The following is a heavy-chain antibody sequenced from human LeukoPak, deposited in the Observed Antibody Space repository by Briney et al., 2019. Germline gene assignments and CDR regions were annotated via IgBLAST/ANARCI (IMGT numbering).Heavy chain of an antibody. D-gene: IGHD6-13*01. CDR3: ARDFIGFGSSRYHAFDF. CDR1: GITFSDYW. J-gene: IGHJ3*01. CDR2: IKPDGSEK. Sequence: GGSLRLSCTASGITFSDYWMTWVRQAPGKGLEWMANIKPDGSEKYYVDSMKGRLTISRDNAKKSLYLQMNSLRAEDTAVYFCARDFIGFGSSRYHAFDFWGQGTMVTVSS. V-gene: IGHV3-7*03.